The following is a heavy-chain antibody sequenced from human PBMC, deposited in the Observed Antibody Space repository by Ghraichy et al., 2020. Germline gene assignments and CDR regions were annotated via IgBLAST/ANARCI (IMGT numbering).Heavy chain of an antibody. V-gene: IGHV4-39*01. J-gene: IGHJ5*02. CDR1: GGSISSSSYY. D-gene: IGHD3-10*01. Sequence: SQTLSLTCTVSGGSISSSSYYWGWIRQPPGKGLEWIGSIYYSGSTYYNPSLKSRVTISVDTSKNQFSLKLSSVTAADTAVYYCARPGGGYYGSGSGNWFDPWDQGTLVTVSS. CDR2: IYYSGST. CDR3: ARPGGGYYGSGSGNWFDP.